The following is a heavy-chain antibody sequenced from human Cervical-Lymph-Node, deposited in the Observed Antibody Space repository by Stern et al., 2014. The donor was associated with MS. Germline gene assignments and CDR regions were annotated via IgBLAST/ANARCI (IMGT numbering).Heavy chain of an antibody. CDR2: INSGGSST. J-gene: IGHJ6*02. CDR3: ARSSGASGDAMDV. D-gene: IGHD2-15*01. CDR1: GFTFSTYW. V-gene: IGHV3-74*02. Sequence: VQLVESGGGLLQPGGSLRLSCGASGFTFSTYWMHWVRQGPGKGLVGVSRINSGGSSTSYADSVRGRFTISRDNAKNTVYLQMTSLRAEDTAVYYCARSSGASGDAMDVWGQGTTVTVSS.